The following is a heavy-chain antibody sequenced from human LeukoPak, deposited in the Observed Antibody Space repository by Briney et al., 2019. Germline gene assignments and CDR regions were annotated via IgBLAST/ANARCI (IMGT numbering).Heavy chain of an antibody. V-gene: IGHV3-23*01. J-gene: IGHJ4*02. D-gene: IGHD3-16*02. CDR1: GFTFSSYA. CDR2: ISGSGGST. CDR3: AKGISIYSYFDN. Sequence: GGSLRLSCAASGFTFSSYAMSWVRQAPGKGLEWVSAISGSGGSTYYADSVKGRFTISRDNSKNTLHLQMNSLRAEDTAVYYCAKGISIYSYFDNWGQGTLVTVSS.